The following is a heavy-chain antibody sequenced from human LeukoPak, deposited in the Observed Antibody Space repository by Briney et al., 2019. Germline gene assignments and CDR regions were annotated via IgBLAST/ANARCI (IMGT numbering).Heavy chain of an antibody. J-gene: IGHJ4*02. Sequence: GGSLRLSCAASGFTFSSYGMHWVRQAPGKGLEWVAFIRYDGSNKYYADSVKGRFTISRDNAKNSLYLQMNSLRAEDTAVYYCARGDPDFWSGSGRWGQGTLVTVSS. D-gene: IGHD3-3*01. CDR3: ARGDPDFWSGSGR. CDR2: IRYDGSNK. CDR1: GFTFSSYG. V-gene: IGHV3-30*02.